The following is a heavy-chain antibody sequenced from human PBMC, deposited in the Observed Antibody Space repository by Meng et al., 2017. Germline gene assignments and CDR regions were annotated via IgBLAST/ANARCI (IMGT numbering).Heavy chain of an antibody. J-gene: IGHJ4*02. CDR3: ARDPNRGDPGVRDV. Sequence: GGSLRLSCVVSGCSLTSYYMTWVRQAPGKGLEWVANINLDGSDKAYADSVKGRFTISIDNSQNSLYLQINSLRAEDTAVYYCARDPNRGDPGVRDVWGQGTLVTVSS. V-gene: IGHV3-7*01. CDR2: INLDGSDK. D-gene: IGHD2-21*01. CDR1: GCSLTSYY.